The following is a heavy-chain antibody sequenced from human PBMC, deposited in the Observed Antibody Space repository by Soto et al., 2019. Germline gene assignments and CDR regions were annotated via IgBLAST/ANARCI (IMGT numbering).Heavy chain of an antibody. CDR3: ARVVGAADH. CDR1: GVSFSDHY. CDR2: IRKKINSYTT. D-gene: IGHD1-26*01. V-gene: IGHV3-72*01. Sequence: PGGSLRLSCAASGVSFSDHYMDWVRQAPGKGLEWVGRIRKKINSYTTEYAASVKGRFTISRDDSKNSLYLQMNSLKIEDTAVYYCARVVGAADHWGQGTLVTVSS. J-gene: IGHJ4*02.